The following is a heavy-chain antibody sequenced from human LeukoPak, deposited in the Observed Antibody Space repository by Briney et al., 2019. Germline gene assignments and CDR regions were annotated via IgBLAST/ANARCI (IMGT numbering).Heavy chain of an antibody. CDR2: INSDGSST. Sequence: GGSLRLSCAASGFTFSTYWMHWVRQAPGKGLVWVSRINSDGSSTSYADSVKGRFTISRDNAKNTLYLQMNSLRAEDTAAYYCASFQRYSTSWYHNYFDSWGQGTLVTVSS. V-gene: IGHV3-74*01. CDR1: GFTFSTYW. CDR3: ASFQRYSTSWYHNYFDS. J-gene: IGHJ4*02. D-gene: IGHD6-13*01.